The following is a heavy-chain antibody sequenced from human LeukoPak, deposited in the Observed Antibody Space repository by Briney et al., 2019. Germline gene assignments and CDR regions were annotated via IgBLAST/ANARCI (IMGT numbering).Heavy chain of an antibody. Sequence: SETQSLTCTVSGGSIRSYYWSWIRQPVGKGLEWIGRIYTSGSTNYNPSLKSRVTMSVDTSKNQFFLKLSSVTAADTAVYYCARETSYYYDSSGPNYYSMDVWGQGTTVTVSS. J-gene: IGHJ6*02. D-gene: IGHD3-22*01. CDR3: ARETSYYYDSSGPNYYSMDV. V-gene: IGHV4-4*07. CDR1: GGSIRSYY. CDR2: IYTSGST.